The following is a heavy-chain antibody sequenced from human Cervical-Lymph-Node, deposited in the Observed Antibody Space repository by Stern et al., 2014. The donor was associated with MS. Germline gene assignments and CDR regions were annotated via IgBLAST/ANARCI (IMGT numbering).Heavy chain of an antibody. J-gene: IGHJ4*02. D-gene: IGHD4-23*01. Sequence: VQLVESGSGLVKPSQTLSLTCAVSGGSISSGDYSWSWLRQPPGKSLEWIGYIVHSGSTYYNPPLKSRVSISVDRSKNQFSLKLSSVTAADTAMYYCARIFGGNFDNWGQGTLVTVSS. V-gene: IGHV4-30-2*01. CDR2: IVHSGST. CDR3: ARIFGGNFDN. CDR1: GGSISSGDYS.